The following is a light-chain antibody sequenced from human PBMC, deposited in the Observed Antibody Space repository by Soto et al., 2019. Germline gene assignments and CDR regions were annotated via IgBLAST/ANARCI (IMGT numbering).Light chain of an antibody. Sequence: QSVLTQPPSASGTPGQRVTISCSGSSSNVGVNFVYWYQHLPGTAPKLLIYRNDQRPSGVPDQFSGSKSGTSSSLAISGLRYEDEADYYCAAWDDSLRGRVFGTGTKVTVL. CDR1: SSNVGVNF. CDR2: RND. J-gene: IGLJ1*01. V-gene: IGLV1-47*01. CDR3: AAWDDSLRGRV.